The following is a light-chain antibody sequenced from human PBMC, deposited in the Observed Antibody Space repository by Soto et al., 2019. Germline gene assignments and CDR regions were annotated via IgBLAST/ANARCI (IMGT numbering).Light chain of an antibody. J-gene: IGKJ1*01. CDR1: QSINNW. CDR3: QKYYSYPWT. V-gene: IGKV1-5*01. Sequence: GDRVTITCRASQSINNWLAWYQQKPGKAPNLLIYDASTLKSGVSSRFSGSGSGTDFTLTISCLQSEDFATYYCQKYYSYPWTFGQGTMVDIK. CDR2: DAS.